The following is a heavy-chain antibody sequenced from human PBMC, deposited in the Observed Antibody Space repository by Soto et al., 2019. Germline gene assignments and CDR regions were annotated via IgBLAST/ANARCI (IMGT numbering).Heavy chain of an antibody. CDR1: GGTFSSFT. CDR2: IIPILGIT. D-gene: IGHD3-16*01. CDR3: AKLYAWGFDP. Sequence: QVQLEQSGAEVKKPGTSVKVSCTASGGTFSSFTINWVRQAPGQGLEWMGRIIPILGITNYAQKFQGRVTITADTSTSTAYMELSSLRSDDTAVYYCAKLYAWGFDPWGQGTLVTVSS. J-gene: IGHJ5*02. V-gene: IGHV1-69*02.